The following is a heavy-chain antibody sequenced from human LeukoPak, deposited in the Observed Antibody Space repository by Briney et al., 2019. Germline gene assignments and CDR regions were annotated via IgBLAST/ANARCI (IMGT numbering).Heavy chain of an antibody. CDR1: GFTFSSYG. V-gene: IGHV3-30*03. Sequence: GRSLRLSCAASGFTFSSYGMHWVRQAPGKGLEWVAVISYDGSNKYYADSVKGRFTISRDNSKNTLYLQMNSLRAEDTAVYYCATGQTWFGEYVSENYWGQGTLVTVSS. CDR3: ATGQTWFGEYVSENY. J-gene: IGHJ4*02. D-gene: IGHD3-10*01. CDR2: ISYDGSNK.